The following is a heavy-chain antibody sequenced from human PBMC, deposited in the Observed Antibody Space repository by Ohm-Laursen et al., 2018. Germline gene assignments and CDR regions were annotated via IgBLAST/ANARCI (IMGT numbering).Heavy chain of an antibody. Sequence: SGTLSLTCTVSGDSMNTYFWSWIRKPAGKGLEWIGRIYSAGDTNFSPTLKSRVTMSVDTSKNQFSLKLTSVTAADTAMYYCARDKNWGAGDWYFDLWGRGTLVAVSA. CDR1: GDSMNTYF. CDR2: IYSAGDT. J-gene: IGHJ2*01. CDR3: ARDKNWGAGDWYFDL. D-gene: IGHD7-27*01. V-gene: IGHV4-4*07.